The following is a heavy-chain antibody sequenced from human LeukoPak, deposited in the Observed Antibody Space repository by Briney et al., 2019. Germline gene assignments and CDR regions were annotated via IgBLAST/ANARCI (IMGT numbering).Heavy chain of an antibody. CDR3: AILSLRGNDAFDI. J-gene: IGHJ3*02. D-gene: IGHD4-23*01. Sequence: GESLKISCKGSGYSFTSYWIGWVRQLPGKGLEWMGIIYPGDSDTRYSPSFQGQVTISADKSISTAYLQWSSLRASDTAMYYCAILSLRGNDAFDIWGQGTMVTVSS. CDR1: GYSFTSYW. CDR2: IYPGDSDT. V-gene: IGHV5-51*01.